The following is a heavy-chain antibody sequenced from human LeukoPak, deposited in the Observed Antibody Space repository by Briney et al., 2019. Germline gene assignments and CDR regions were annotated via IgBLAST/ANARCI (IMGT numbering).Heavy chain of an antibody. CDR3: ARDYVVYAILGQSDAFDI. CDR2: IWYDGSNK. D-gene: IGHD2-8*02. J-gene: IGHJ3*02. Sequence: PGRSLRLSCAASGFTFSSYGMHWVRQAPGKGLEWVAVIWYDGSNKYYADSVKGRFTISRDNSKNTLYLQMNSLRAEDTAVYYCARDYVVYAILGQSDAFDIWGQGTMVTVSS. CDR1: GFTFSSYG. V-gene: IGHV3-33*01.